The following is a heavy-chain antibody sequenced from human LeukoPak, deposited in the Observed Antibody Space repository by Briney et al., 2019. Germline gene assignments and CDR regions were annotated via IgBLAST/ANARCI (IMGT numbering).Heavy chain of an antibody. Sequence: GGSLRLSCAASGFTFSSYWMHWVRQAPGKGLVWVSRIKSDGSTNYADSVKGRFTISRDNAKNTLSLQMNSLRAEDTGVYYCARAPSEIGGYYPKYFRHWGQGTLVTDSS. V-gene: IGHV3-74*01. CDR1: GFTFSSYW. J-gene: IGHJ1*01. D-gene: IGHD3-22*01. CDR3: ARAPSEIGGYYPKYFRH. CDR2: IKSDGST.